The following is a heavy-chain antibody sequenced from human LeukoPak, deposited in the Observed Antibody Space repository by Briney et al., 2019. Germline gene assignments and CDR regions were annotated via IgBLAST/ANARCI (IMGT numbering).Heavy chain of an antibody. CDR2: ISGDGGGT. Sequence: GGSLRLSCAASGFPFGDHDMHWVRQAPGKGLEWVSLISGDGGGTYYADSVKGRLTISRDNSKNSLYLQMNSLRAEDRALYYCAKDEWFIYRADFILDYWGQGTLVTVS. J-gene: IGHJ4*02. V-gene: IGHV3-43*02. CDR3: AKDEWFIYRADFILDY. CDR1: GFPFGDHD. D-gene: IGHD3-3*01.